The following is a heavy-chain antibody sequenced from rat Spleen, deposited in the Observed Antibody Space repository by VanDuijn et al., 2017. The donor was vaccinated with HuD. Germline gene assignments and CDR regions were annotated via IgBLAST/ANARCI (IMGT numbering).Heavy chain of an antibody. Sequence: EVQLVESGGGLVQPGRSLKLSCAASGFTFSDYYMAWVRQAPTKGLEWVATISYDGSSTYYRDSVKGRFTISRDNAKSTLYLQMDSLRSEDTATYYCARHPVYYGLMDAWGQGASVTVSS. CDR3: ARHPVYYGLMDA. CDR1: GFTFSDYY. CDR2: ISYDGSST. V-gene: IGHV5-7*01. D-gene: IGHD1-6*01. J-gene: IGHJ4*01.